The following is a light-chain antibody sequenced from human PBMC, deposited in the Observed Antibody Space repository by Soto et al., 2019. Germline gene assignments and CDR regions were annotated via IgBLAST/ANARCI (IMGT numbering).Light chain of an antibody. CDR1: SSDVGSNNR. J-gene: IGLJ1*01. CDR2: DVT. CDR3: SSFTTSSTYV. Sequence: QSALTQPPSVSASPGQSVAISCSGSSSDVGSNNRVSWYQQSPGTAPKLMIYDVTNRPSGVPDRFSGSKSGNTAYLTISWLQAEDEADYYCSSFTTSSTYVFGTGTKVTVL. V-gene: IGLV2-18*02.